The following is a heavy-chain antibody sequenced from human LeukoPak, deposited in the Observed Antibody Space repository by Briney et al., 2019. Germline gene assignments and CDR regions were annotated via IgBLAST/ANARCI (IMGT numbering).Heavy chain of an antibody. V-gene: IGHV4-39*07. CDR1: GGSISSSSYY. CDR2: IYYSGST. J-gene: IGHJ4*02. Sequence: SETLSLTCTVSGGSISSSSYYWGWIRQPPGKGLEWIGSIYYSGSTYYNPSLKSRVTISVDTSKNQFSLKLSSVTAADTAVYYCARTYGSGSYYWGYWGQGTLVTVTS. CDR3: ARTYGSGSYYWGY. D-gene: IGHD3-10*01.